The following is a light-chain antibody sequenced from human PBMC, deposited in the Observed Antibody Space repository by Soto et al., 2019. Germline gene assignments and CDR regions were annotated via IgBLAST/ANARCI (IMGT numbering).Light chain of an antibody. CDR2: GAS. CDR3: QQYGRSPWT. V-gene: IGKV3-20*01. CDR1: QTVSSSS. J-gene: IGKJ1*01. Sequence: DMVLTQPPGTLSLSPGEGGTLSCRASQTVSSSSLAWSPQKPGQAPRLLIYGASSRATGIPDRFSGSGSGTDFTLTITRLEPEDSAVFYCQQYGRSPWTFGQGTKVEIK.